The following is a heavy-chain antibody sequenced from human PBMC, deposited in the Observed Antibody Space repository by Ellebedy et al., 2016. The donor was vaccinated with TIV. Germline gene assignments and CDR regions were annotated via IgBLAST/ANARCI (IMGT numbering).Heavy chain of an antibody. CDR2: IRYDGSNK. V-gene: IGHV3-30*02. Sequence: PGGSLRLSCAASGFTFSSYGMHWVRKAPGKGLGWVAFIRYDGSNKYYADSVKGRFTISRDNSKNTLYLQMNSLRAEDTAVYYCARGKSYGSGSPIRTWGQGTLVTVSS. D-gene: IGHD3-10*01. CDR1: GFTFSSYG. CDR3: ARGKSYGSGSPIRT. J-gene: IGHJ5*02.